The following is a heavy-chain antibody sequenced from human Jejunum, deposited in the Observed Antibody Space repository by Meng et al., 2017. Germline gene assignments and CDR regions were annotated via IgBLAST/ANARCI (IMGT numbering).Heavy chain of an antibody. V-gene: IGHV4-39*07. Sequence: SETLSLTGTVSGGSISSTTYYWGWIRQPPGKGLEWIGSRHYSGNTNYNPSLKSRVTISVGTSSQQFSLNLRSVTAADTAVYYCARDSRTSVNMSRGVHPFEYWGQGMLVTVSS. CDR1: GGSISSTTYY. D-gene: IGHD3-10*01. CDR3: ARDSRTSVNMSRGVHPFEY. J-gene: IGHJ4*02. CDR2: RHYSGNT.